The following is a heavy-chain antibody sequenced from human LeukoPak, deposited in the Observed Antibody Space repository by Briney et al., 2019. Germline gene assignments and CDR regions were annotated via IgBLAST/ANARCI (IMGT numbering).Heavy chain of an antibody. CDR1: GYTFTSYG. J-gene: IGHJ5*02. Sequence: SVKVSCKASGYTFTSYGISWVRQAPGKGLEWMGGFDPEDGETIYAQKFQGRVAITADKSTSTAYMELSSLRSEDTAVYYCARAVRVVPAAKKGDWFDPWGQGTLVTVSS. V-gene: IGHV1-69*10. CDR2: FDPEDGET. D-gene: IGHD2-2*01. CDR3: ARAVRVVPAAKKGDWFDP.